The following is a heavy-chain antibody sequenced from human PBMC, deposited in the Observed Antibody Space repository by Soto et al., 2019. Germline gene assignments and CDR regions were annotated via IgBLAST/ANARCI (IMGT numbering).Heavy chain of an antibody. Sequence: QVQLQESGPGLVKPSQTLSLTCTVSGGSISSGGYYWSWIRQHPGKGLEWIGYIYYSGSTYYNPSLKSRVTISVDTSKSQLSLKLSSVTAADTAVYYCARDFTDSSGPTLGMGVWGQGTTVTVSS. V-gene: IGHV4-31*03. CDR3: ARDFTDSSGPTLGMGV. CDR1: GGSISSGGYY. D-gene: IGHD6-19*01. J-gene: IGHJ6*02. CDR2: IYYSGST.